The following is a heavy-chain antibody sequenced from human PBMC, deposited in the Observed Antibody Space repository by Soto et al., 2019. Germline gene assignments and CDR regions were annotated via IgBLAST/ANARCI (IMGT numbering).Heavy chain of an antibody. D-gene: IGHD2-2*02. CDR1: GGSISSYY. Sequence: SETLSLTCTVSGGSISSYYWSWIRQPPGKGLEWSGYIYYSGITNYNTSLKSRVTISVDTSKNPFSLKMSSVTAADTSVYSCAWGPCSSTSCYIHYCYYCYMYVWGKGTTVTVSS. V-gene: IGHV4-59*01. CDR3: AWGPCSSTSCYIHYCYYCYMYV. J-gene: IGHJ6*03. CDR2: IYYSGIT.